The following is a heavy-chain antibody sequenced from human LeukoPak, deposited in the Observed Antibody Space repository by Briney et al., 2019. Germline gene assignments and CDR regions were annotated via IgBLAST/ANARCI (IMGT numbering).Heavy chain of an antibody. Sequence: ASVKVSCKASGYTFTGYYMHWVRQAPGQGLEWMGWINPKSGSTNYAQKFQGRVTMTRDTSISTTYMELSRLTPDDTAVYYCARDSVYYTPDNWCDPWGQGTLVTVSS. CDR3: ARDSVYYTPDNWCDP. J-gene: IGHJ5*02. CDR2: INPKSGST. D-gene: IGHD3-22*01. V-gene: IGHV1-2*02. CDR1: GYTFTGYY.